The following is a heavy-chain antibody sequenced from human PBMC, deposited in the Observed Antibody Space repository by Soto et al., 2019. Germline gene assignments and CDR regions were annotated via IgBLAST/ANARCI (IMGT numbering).Heavy chain of an antibody. J-gene: IGHJ6*02. Sequence: GESLKVSCKGSGYSFPNYWVGWVRQMPGKGLEWMGIIYPGDSDTRYSPSFQGQVTISADKSISTAYLQWSSLKASDTAMYYCARTSDAYSYYSGMDVWGQGTTVTVSS. CDR2: IYPGDSDT. CDR3: ARTSDAYSYYSGMDV. CDR1: GYSFPNYW. D-gene: IGHD5-18*01. V-gene: IGHV5-51*01.